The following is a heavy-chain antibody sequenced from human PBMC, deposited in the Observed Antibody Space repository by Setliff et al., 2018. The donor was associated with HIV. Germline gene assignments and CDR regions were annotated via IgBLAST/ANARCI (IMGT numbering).Heavy chain of an antibody. D-gene: IGHD6-13*01. CDR1: YGSISGHY. CDR3: ARLPDINSWPFDY. V-gene: IGHV4-59*11. J-gene: IGHJ4*02. Sequence: SETLSLTCTVSYGSISGHYWTWIRQPPGKGLEWIGYIHHSGGTQYNPSLMSRLTMLVDSSKNQFSLSLSSVTAADTAVYYCARLPDINSWPFDYWARGTLVTVPQ. CDR2: IHHSGGT.